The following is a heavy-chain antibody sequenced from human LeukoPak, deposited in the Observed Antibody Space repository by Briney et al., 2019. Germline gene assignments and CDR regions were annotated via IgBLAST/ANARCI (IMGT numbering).Heavy chain of an antibody. CDR1: GFTFSSYS. V-gene: IGHV3-21*01. J-gene: IGHJ3*02. D-gene: IGHD1-20*01. CDR3: ARDLITGTTGAFDI. CDR2: ISSSSSYI. Sequence: PGGSLRLSCAASGFTFSSYSMNWVRQAPGKGLEWFSSISSSSSYIYYADSVKGRFTISRDNAKNSLYLQMNSLRAEDTAVYYCARDLITGTTGAFDIWGQGTMVTVSS.